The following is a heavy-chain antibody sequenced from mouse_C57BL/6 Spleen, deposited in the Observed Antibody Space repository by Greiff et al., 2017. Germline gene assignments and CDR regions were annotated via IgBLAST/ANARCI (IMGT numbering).Heavy chain of an antibody. CDR1: GYTFTSYW. CDR3: ARRYYGPSYYFDY. CDR2: IDPSDSYT. D-gene: IGHD1-2*01. Sequence: VQLQQPGAELVRPGTSVKLSCKASGYTFTSYWMHWVKQRPGQGLEWIGVIDPSDSYTNYNQKFKGKATLTVDTSSSTAYMQLSSLTSEDSAVYYCARRYYGPSYYFDYWGQGTTLTVSS. J-gene: IGHJ2*01. V-gene: IGHV1-59*01.